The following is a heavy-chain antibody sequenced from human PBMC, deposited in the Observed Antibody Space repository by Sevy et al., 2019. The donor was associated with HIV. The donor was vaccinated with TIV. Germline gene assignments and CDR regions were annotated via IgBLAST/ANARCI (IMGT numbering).Heavy chain of an antibody. CDR1: GGSISSYY. J-gene: IGHJ4*02. V-gene: IGHV4-59*01. CDR3: ARDHGYCSGGSCYVHFDY. CDR2: IYYSGST. D-gene: IGHD2-15*01. Sequence: SETLSLTCTVSGGSISSYYWSWIRQPPGKGLEWIGYIYYSGSTNYNPSLKSRVTISVDTSKNQFSLKLSSVTAADTAVYYCARDHGYCSGGSCYVHFDYWGQGTLVTVSS.